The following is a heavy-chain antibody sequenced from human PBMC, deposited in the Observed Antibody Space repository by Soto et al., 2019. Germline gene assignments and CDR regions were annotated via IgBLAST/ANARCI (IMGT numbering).Heavy chain of an antibody. D-gene: IGHD3-3*01. CDR3: ASPARNYDFWSGYSFDI. CDR1: GGSISSYY. CDR2: IYYSGST. J-gene: IGHJ3*02. Sequence: SETLSLTCTVSGGSISSYYWSWIRQPPGKGLEWIGYIYYSGSTNYNLSLKSRVTISVDTSKNQFSLKLSSVTAADTAVYYCASPARNYDFWSGYSFDIWGQGTMVT. V-gene: IGHV4-59*01.